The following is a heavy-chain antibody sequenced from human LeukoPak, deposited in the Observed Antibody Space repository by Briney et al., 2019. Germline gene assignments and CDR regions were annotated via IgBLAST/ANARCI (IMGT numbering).Heavy chain of an antibody. Sequence: SETLSLTCTVSGGSIGSYYWSWIRQPPGKGLEWIGYIYYSGSTNYNPSLKSRVTISVDTSKNQFSLKLSSVTAADTAVYYCARDEMTGAFDIWGQGTMVTVSS. CDR3: ARDEMTGAFDI. CDR1: GGSIGSYY. CDR2: IYYSGST. V-gene: IGHV4-59*01. D-gene: IGHD5-24*01. J-gene: IGHJ3*02.